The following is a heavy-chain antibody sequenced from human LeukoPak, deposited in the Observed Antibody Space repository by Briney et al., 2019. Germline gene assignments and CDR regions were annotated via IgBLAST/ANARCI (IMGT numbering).Heavy chain of an antibody. V-gene: IGHV3-23*01. CDR3: TKDLMTGYSSGWYFGY. D-gene: IGHD6-19*01. CDR2: NSGSANST. CDR1: GFILNSDA. J-gene: IGHJ4*02. Sequence: GGSLRLSCAASGFILNSDAMSWVRQAPGKGLEWVSVNSGSANSTHYADSVNGRFIMSRDESKKKFYLQLNSLRVEDTAVYYCTKDLMTGYSSGWYFGYWGQGALVTVSS.